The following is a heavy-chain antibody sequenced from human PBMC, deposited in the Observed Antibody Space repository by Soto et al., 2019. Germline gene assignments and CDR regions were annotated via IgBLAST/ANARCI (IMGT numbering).Heavy chain of an antibody. CDR1: GYTFTRYA. J-gene: IGHJ5*02. CDR3: ARGIATGQLDP. CDR2: IDPDNGNT. Sequence: ASVKVSCKASGYTFTRYAMNWVRQAPGQRLEWMGWIDPDNGNTKSSQKFQDRVIITRDTSASTAYMDLSSLRSEDTAVYYCARGIATGQLDPWGQGTLVTAPQ. D-gene: IGHD2-15*01. V-gene: IGHV1-3*01.